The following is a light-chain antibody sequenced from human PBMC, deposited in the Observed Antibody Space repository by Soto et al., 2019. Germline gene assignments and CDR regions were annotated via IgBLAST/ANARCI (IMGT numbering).Light chain of an antibody. CDR2: EGT. Sequence: QSALTQPASVSGSPGQSITISCSGTTSGVGGYNLVSWYQQHTAKAPKLLIYEGTQRPSGVSSRFSGSKSGNTASLTISGLQAEDEADYYCCSYASSSSYVFGTGTKLTVL. CDR1: TSGVGGYNL. J-gene: IGLJ1*01. CDR3: CSYASSSSYV. V-gene: IGLV2-23*01.